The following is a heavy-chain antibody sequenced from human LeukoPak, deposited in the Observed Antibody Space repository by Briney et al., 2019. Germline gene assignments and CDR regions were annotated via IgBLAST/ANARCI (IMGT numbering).Heavy chain of an antibody. D-gene: IGHD6-13*01. J-gene: IGHJ5*02. CDR1: GYTFTSYY. CDR2: INPSGGST. V-gene: IGHV1-46*01. Sequence: ASVKVSCKASGYTFTSYYMHWVRQAPGQGLEWMGIINPSGGSTSYAQKFQGRVTMTRDMSTSTVYMELSSLRSEDTAVYYCARDLSTLSYWFDPWGQGTLVTVSP. CDR3: ARDLSTLSYWFDP.